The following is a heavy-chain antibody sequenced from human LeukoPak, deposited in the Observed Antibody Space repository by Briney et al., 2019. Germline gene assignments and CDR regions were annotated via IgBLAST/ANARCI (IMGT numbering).Heavy chain of an antibody. CDR1: GFTFSTYW. J-gene: IGHJ4*02. CDR2: IKHDGSEK. V-gene: IGHV3-7*01. CDR3: ARGGGFGYDFWSGQGSYYFDY. D-gene: IGHD3-3*01. Sequence: PGGSLRLSCAASGFTFSTYWMSWVRQAPGKGLEWVANIKHDGSEKYFVDSVKGRFTISRDNAKNSLYLQMNSLRAEDTAVYYCARGGGFGYDFWSGQGSYYFDYWGQGTLVTVSS.